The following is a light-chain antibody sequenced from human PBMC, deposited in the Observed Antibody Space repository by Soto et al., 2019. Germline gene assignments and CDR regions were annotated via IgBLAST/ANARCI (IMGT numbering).Light chain of an antibody. J-gene: IGKJ4*01. CDR1: QSVGSS. CDR2: NAS. CDR3: QQRYNWPPLT. Sequence: EIVLTQSPATLSLSPGERATLSCRASQSVGSSLAWYQQKPGQAPRLLIYNASNRATGIPARFSGSGSGTDVTLTISSLEPEDFAVYFCQQRYNWPPLTFGGGTKVEIK. V-gene: IGKV3-11*01.